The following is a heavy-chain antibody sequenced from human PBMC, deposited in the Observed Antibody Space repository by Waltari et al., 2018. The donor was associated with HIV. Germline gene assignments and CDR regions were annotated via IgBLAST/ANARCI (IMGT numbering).Heavy chain of an antibody. CDR1: GYTFTGYY. CDR2: INPNSGGT. J-gene: IGHJ4*02. D-gene: IGHD6-19*01. V-gene: IGHV1-2*02. CDR3: ARDPYRGAVAGKVC. Sequence: QVQLVQSGAEAKKPGASVKVSCKASGYTFTGYYMHWVRQAPGQGLEWMGWINPNSGGTNYAQKFQGRITMTRDTSISTAYMELTRLRSDDTAVYYCARDPYRGAVAGKVCWGQGTLVTVSS.